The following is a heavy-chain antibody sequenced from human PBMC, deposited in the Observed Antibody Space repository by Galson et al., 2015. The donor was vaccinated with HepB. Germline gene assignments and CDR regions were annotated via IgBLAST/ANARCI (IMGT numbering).Heavy chain of an antibody. CDR3: ARDHRVDIVVVPAAAPNYYYYGMGV. Sequence: SLRLSCAASGFTFSDYYMSWIRQAPGKGLEWVSYISSSSSYTNYADSVKGRFTISRDNAKNSLYLQMNSLRAEDTAVYYCARDHRVDIVVVPAAAPNYYYYGMGVWGQGTTVTVSS. CDR2: ISSSSSYT. J-gene: IGHJ6*02. D-gene: IGHD2-2*01. V-gene: IGHV3-11*05. CDR1: GFTFSDYY.